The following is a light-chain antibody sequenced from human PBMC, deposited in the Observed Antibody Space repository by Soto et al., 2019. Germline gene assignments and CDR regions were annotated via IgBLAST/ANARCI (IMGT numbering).Light chain of an antibody. CDR2: HAS. CDR3: QQFNYYPYS. J-gene: IGKJ2*03. Sequence: DIQMTQSPSTLSAFVGDRVTITCRASQSISTWLAWYQQKPGKPPKVLIYHASSLESGVPSRFSGSGSGTVFTLTSTTLQPEDFATYYWQQFNYYPYSFGQGTKLEIK. CDR1: QSISTW. V-gene: IGKV1-5*01.